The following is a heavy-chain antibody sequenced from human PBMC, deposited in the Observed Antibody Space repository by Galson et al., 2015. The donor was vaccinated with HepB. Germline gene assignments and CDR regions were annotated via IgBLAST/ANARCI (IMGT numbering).Heavy chain of an antibody. CDR1: GYNFIGYW. CDR2: IYPGDADT. Sequence: QSGAEVKKPGESLKISCKTSGYNFIGYWIGWVRQMPGRGLEWMGIIYPGDADTKYSPSFQGQVTISADDSISTAYLQWTGLQASDTAVYYCARSFDQLGNFDYWGQGTLVTVSS. D-gene: IGHD1-1*01. J-gene: IGHJ4*02. CDR3: ARSFDQLGNFDY. V-gene: IGHV5-51*01.